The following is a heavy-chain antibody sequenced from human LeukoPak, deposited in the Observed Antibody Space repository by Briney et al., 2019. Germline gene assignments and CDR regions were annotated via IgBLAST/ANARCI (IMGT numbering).Heavy chain of an antibody. CDR3: ARGSPLDYYFDY. CDR1: GYSISSGNY. CDR2: IYHSGST. J-gene: IGHJ4*02. V-gene: IGHV4-38-2*02. Sequence: TSETLSLTCTVSGYSISSGNYWGWIRPPPGKGLEWIGYIYHSGSTYYNPSLKSRVTISVDTSKNQFSLRLSSVTAADTAVYYCARGSPLDYYFDYWGQGTLVTVSS.